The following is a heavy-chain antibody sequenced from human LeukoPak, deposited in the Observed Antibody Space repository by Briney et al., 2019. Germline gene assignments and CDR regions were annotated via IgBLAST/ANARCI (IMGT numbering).Heavy chain of an antibody. J-gene: IGHJ4*02. CDR1: GYTFSNNH. CDR3: ARGRPAVLDSSYYFDY. Sequence: ASVKVSCKASGYTFSNNHMHWVRQAPGQGLEWMGMIIPSGGDTNYAQNFQGRVTMTRDTSTSTLYMELSSLKTEDTAVYFCARGRPAVLDSSYYFDYWGQGTLVTVSS. V-gene: IGHV1-46*01. CDR2: IIPSGGDT. D-gene: IGHD3/OR15-3a*01.